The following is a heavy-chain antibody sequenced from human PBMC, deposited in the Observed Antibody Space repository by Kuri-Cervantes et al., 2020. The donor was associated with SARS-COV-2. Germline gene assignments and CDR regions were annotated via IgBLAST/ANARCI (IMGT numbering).Heavy chain of an antibody. V-gene: IGHV3-15*01. D-gene: IGHD3-22*01. CDR2: IKSKTDGGTT. Sequence: GESLKISCAASGFTFSNAWMSWVRQAPGKGLEWVGRIKSKTDGGTTDYAAPVKGRFTISRDDSKNTLYLQMNSLKTEDTAVYYCTTETSDSSGYYWSLTDNSRLDPWGQGTLVTVSS. CDR1: GFTFSNAW. CDR3: TTETSDSSGYYWSLTDNSRLDP. J-gene: IGHJ5*02.